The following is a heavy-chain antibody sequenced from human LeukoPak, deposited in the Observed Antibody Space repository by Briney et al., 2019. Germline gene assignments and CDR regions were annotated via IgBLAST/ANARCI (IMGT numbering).Heavy chain of an antibody. D-gene: IGHD3-9*01. CDR2: IRSKAYDGTT. CDR1: GFTFGDYA. J-gene: IGHJ4*02. V-gene: IGHV3-49*04. CDR3: TRDLGGDDILTGYYPASFDY. Sequence: PGGSLRLSCTASGFTFGDYAMSWVRQAPGKGLEWVGFIRSKAYDGTTEYAASVKGRFTISRDDSKSIAYLQMNSLKTEDTAVYYCTRDLGGDDILTGYYPASFDYWGQGTLVTVSS.